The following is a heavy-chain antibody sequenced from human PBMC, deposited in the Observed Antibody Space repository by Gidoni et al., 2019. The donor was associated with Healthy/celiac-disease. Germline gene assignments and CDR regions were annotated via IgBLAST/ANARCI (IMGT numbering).Heavy chain of an antibody. J-gene: IGHJ4*02. CDR3: AKSGEMATITYGDY. CDR1: GFPFSSYA. Sequence: EVQLLESGGGLVQPGGSLRLSCAASGFPFSSYAMSWVRQAPGKGLEWVSAISGSGGSTYYADSVKGRFTISRDNSKNTLYLQMNSLRAEDTAVYYCAKSGEMATITYGDYWGQGTLVTVSS. D-gene: IGHD5-12*01. V-gene: IGHV3-23*01. CDR2: ISGSGGST.